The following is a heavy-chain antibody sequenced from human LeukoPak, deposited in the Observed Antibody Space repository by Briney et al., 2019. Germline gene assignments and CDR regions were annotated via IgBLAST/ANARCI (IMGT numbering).Heavy chain of an antibody. CDR1: GFSFSSYA. V-gene: IGHV3-48*03. J-gene: IGHJ4*02. CDR3: ARRFRD. Sequence: PGGSLRLSCAASGFSFSSYAMGWVRQAPGKGLEWVAYIRHDGSLKTYADSMRGRFTISRDDAKNSLYLQMDSLRVEDTATYYCARRFRDWGRGILVTVSS. CDR2: IRHDGSLK.